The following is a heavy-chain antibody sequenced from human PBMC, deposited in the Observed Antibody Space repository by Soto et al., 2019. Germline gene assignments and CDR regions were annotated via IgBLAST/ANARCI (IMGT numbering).Heavy chain of an antibody. CDR1: GDSISSSSYS. D-gene: IGHD3-10*01. CDR3: ARRGRMKEFDF. Sequence: QLQLQESGPGLVKPSETLSLTCTVSGDSISSSSYSWVWIRQPPGKGLEWTGSILYSGNTFYNPSLESRVTMSVDTSRNQFSLKINSVTAADTAVYYCARRGRMKEFDFWGQGTLVTVSS. V-gene: IGHV4-39*01. CDR2: ILYSGNT. J-gene: IGHJ4*02.